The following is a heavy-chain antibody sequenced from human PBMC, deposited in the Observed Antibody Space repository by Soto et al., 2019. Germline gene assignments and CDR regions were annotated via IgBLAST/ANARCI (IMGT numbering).Heavy chain of an antibody. D-gene: IGHD2-2*01. CDR2: IKSKTDGGTT. V-gene: IGHV3-15*01. J-gene: IGHJ6*03. Sequence: GGSLRLSCAASGFTFSNAWMSWVRQAPGKGLEWVGRIKSKTDGGTTDYAAPVKGRFTISRDDSKNTLYLQMNSLKTEDTAVYYCTTGDIVVVPAAPPYYYYYMDVWGKGTTVTVSS. CDR3: TTGDIVVVPAAPPYYYYYMDV. CDR1: GFTFSNAW.